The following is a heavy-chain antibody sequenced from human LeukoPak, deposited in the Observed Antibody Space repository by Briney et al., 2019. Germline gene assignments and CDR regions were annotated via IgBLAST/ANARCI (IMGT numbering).Heavy chain of an antibody. D-gene: IGHD1-26*01. CDR2: ISSSSSTI. J-gene: IGHJ3*02. V-gene: IGHV3-48*01. CDR1: GFTFSSYS. CDR3: ARSSVGATHAFDI. Sequence: PGGSLRLSCAASGFTFSSYSMNWVRQAPGKGLEWVSYISSSSSTIYYADSVKGRFTTSRDNAKNSLYLQMNSLRAEDTAVYYCARSSVGATHAFDIWGQGTMVTVSS.